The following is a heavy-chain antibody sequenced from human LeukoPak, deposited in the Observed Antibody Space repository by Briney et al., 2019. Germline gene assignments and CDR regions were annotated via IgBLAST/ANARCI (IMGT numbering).Heavy chain of an antibody. D-gene: IGHD6-13*01. CDR2: IYTSGTT. CDR1: GGSISSGSYY. CDR3: ARVVAAAGNNWFDP. J-gene: IGHJ5*02. V-gene: IGHV4-61*02. Sequence: SETLSLTCNVSGGSISSGSYYWSWIRQPAGKGLEWIGRIYTSGTTNYNPSLKSRVTISVDTSKNQFSLKLNSVSAADTAVYYCARVVAAAGNNWFDPWGQGTLVTVSS.